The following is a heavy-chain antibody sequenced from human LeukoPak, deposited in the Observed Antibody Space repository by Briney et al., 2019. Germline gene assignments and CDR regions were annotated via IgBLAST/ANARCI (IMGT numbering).Heavy chain of an antibody. V-gene: IGHV4-59*08. CDR2: IYYSGST. D-gene: IGHD3-3*01. Sequence: PSETLSLTCTVSGGSISTYYWSWIRQLPGKGLEWIGYIYYSGSTNYNPSLKSRVTISVDTSKNQFSLKLNSVTAADTAVYYCARLWSGYSPFDYWGQGTLVTVSS. J-gene: IGHJ4*02. CDR3: ARLWSGYSPFDY. CDR1: GGSISTYY.